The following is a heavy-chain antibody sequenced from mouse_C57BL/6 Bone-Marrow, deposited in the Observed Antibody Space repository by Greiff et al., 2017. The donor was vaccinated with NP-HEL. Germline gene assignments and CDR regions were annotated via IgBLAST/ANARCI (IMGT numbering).Heavy chain of an antibody. V-gene: IGHV7-3*01. CDR2: IRNKANGYTT. CDR3: ARSNYYYGSSYFDY. CDR1: GFTFTDYY. D-gene: IGHD1-1*01. J-gene: IGHJ2*01. Sequence: EVMLVESGGGLVQPGGSLSLSCAASGFTFTDYYMSWVRQPPGKALEWLGFIRNKANGYTTEYSASVKGRFTISRDNSQRILYLQMNALRAEDSATYYCARSNYYYGSSYFDYWGQGTTLTVSS.